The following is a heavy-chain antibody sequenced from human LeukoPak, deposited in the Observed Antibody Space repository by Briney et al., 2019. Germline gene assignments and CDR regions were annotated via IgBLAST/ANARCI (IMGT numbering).Heavy chain of an antibody. Sequence: GGSLRLSCAASGFTFNDYAMSWGRQAAGKGLEWVAGIIDTGRRTYYTDSVKGRFTISRDDSKKPVSLQMNTLRAEDTAIYFCARHDSFIPYWGQGTLVTVSS. CDR1: GFTFNDYA. CDR2: IIDTGRRT. D-gene: IGHD3-16*02. V-gene: IGHV3-23*01. CDR3: ARHDSFIPY. J-gene: IGHJ4*02.